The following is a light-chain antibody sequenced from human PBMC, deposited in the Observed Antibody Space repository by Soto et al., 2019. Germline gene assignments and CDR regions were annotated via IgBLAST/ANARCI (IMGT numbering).Light chain of an antibody. CDR1: QSSSTW. CDR2: KAS. V-gene: IGKV1-5*03. Sequence: DIQMTQSPSTLSASVGDRVTITCRASQSSSTWLAWYQQKPGKAPNLLIYKASILESGVPSRFSGSGSGTEFTLTISSLQPDDFATYYCQQYVTYSWTFGHGTEVEIK. CDR3: QQYVTYSWT. J-gene: IGKJ1*01.